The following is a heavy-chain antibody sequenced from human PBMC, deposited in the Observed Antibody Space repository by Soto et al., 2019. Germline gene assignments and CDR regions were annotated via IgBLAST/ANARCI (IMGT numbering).Heavy chain of an antibody. Sequence: QVQLVESGGGVVQPGRSLRLSCAASGFTFSSYGMHWVRQAPGKGLEWVAVIWYDGSNKYYADSVKGRFTISRDNSKNTLYLQMNSLRVEGTAVYYCARDGDYDILTGYYMDVWGRGTTVTVSS. D-gene: IGHD3-9*01. CDR2: IWYDGSNK. CDR1: GFTFSSYG. J-gene: IGHJ6*02. V-gene: IGHV3-33*01. CDR3: ARDGDYDILTGYYMDV.